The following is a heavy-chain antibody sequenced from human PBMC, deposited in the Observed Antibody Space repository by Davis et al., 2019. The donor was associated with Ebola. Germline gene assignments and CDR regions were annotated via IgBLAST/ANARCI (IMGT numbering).Heavy chain of an antibody. V-gene: IGHV3-66*01. Sequence: GGSLRLSCEASGFSVTTNYMSWVRQAPGKGLEWVSVVYSGGTTDYADSVKGRFTVSRDNSKNMLFLQMNSLRAEDTAVYYCVREWGGGPFNYWGQGTLVTVSS. CDR3: VREWGGGPFNY. D-gene: IGHD2-15*01. J-gene: IGHJ4*02. CDR2: VYSGGTT. CDR1: GFSVTTNY.